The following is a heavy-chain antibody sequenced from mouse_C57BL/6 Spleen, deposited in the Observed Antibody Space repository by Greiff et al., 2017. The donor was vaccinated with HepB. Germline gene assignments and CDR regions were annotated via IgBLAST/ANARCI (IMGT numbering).Heavy chain of an antibody. Sequence: EVKVVESGGDLVKPGGSLKLSCAASGFTFSSYGMSWVRQTPDKRLEWVATISSGGSYTYYPDSVKGRFTISRDNAKNTLYLQMSSLKSEDTAMYYCARPVITTVGGYFDYWGQGTTLTVSS. CDR2: ISSGGSYT. V-gene: IGHV5-6*01. CDR1: GFTFSSYG. D-gene: IGHD1-1*01. J-gene: IGHJ2*01. CDR3: ARPVITTVGGYFDY.